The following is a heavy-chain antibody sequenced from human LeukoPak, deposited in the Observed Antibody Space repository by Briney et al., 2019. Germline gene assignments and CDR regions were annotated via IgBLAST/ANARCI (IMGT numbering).Heavy chain of an antibody. V-gene: IGHV3-23*01. D-gene: IGHD3-10*01. CDR1: GFTFSNYA. J-gene: IGHJ4*02. CDR3: AKEPFRGVARDYFDY. Sequence: GGSLRLSCAASGFTFSNYAMSWVRQAPGKGLEWVSAISGSGGRTYYADSVRGRFTISRDNSKNTLYLQMNSLRADDTAGYYCAKEPFRGVARDYFDYWGQRTLVTVSS. CDR2: ISGSGGRT.